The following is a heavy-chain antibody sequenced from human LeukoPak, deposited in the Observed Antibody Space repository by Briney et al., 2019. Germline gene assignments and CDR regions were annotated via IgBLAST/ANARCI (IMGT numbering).Heavy chain of an antibody. Sequence: GASVKVSCKASGGTFSSFAISWVRQAPGQGLEWMGGIIPFVGTANYAQNFQARVTITTDESTSTAYMELSSLRSEDTAVYYCARNARGYYDSSGYYSLDYWGQGTLVTVSS. V-gene: IGHV1-69*05. D-gene: IGHD3-22*01. J-gene: IGHJ4*02. CDR1: GGTFSSFA. CDR2: IIPFVGTA. CDR3: ARNARGYYDSSGYYSLDY.